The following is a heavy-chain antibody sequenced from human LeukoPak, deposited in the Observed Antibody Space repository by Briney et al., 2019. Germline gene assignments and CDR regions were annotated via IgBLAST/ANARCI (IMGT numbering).Heavy chain of an antibody. D-gene: IGHD5-24*01. CDR3: AKDRDGYGYYFDY. CDR1: GFTFSSYS. Sequence: PGGSLRLSCAASGFTFSSYSMNWVRQAPGKGLEWVSYISSSSSTIYYADSVKGRFTISRDNSKNTLYLQMNSLRAEDTAVYYCAKDRDGYGYYFDYWGQGTLVTVSS. V-gene: IGHV3-48*01. CDR2: ISSSSSTI. J-gene: IGHJ4*02.